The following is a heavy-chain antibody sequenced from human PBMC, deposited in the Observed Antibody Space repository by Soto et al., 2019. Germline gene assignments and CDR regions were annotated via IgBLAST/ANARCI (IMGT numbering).Heavy chain of an antibody. Sequence: GGSLRLSCTASGFTFGDYAMSWVRQAPGKGLEWVGFIRSKAYGGTTEYAASVKGRFTISRDDSKSIAYLQMNSLKTEDTAVYYCTGCSYYYYYYGMDVWGQGTTVTVSS. CDR1: GFTFGDYA. J-gene: IGHJ6*02. CDR3: TGCSYYYYYYGMDV. CDR2: IRSKAYGGTT. D-gene: IGHD2-15*01. V-gene: IGHV3-49*04.